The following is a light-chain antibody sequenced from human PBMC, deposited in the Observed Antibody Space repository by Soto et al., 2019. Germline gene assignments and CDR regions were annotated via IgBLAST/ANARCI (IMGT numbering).Light chain of an antibody. CDR3: QQYNSYLIT. V-gene: IGKV1-5*01. Sequence: DIQMTQSPSTLSASVGDRVTITCRASQSISSWLAWYQQKPGKAPKLLIYDASSLESGVPSRFSGSGSGTEFTLTISSLQPDDFATYYCQQYNSYLITFGLGTRLEIK. J-gene: IGKJ5*01. CDR1: QSISSW. CDR2: DAS.